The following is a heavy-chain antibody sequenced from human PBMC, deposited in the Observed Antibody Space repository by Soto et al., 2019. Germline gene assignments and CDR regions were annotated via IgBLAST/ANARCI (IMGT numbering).Heavy chain of an antibody. D-gene: IGHD5-12*01. V-gene: IGHV1-69*12. Sequence: QVQLEQSGAEVKKPGSSVKVSCKASGGTFSNSAISWVRQVPGQGREWMGGIMPIFRTPDYAQKFQGRVTVTADESTSTAYMELSVLRSDDTAVYYCARDEDRLQLGGNYYYILDVWGQGTTVTVSS. J-gene: IGHJ6*02. CDR1: GGTFSNSA. CDR2: IMPIFRTP. CDR3: ARDEDRLQLGGNYYYILDV.